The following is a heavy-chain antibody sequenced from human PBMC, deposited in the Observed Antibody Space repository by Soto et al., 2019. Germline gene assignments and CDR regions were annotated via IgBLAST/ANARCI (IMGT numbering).Heavy chain of an antibody. V-gene: IGHV1-18*01. D-gene: IGHD6-19*01. CDR3: ARVSSGWYYWFDP. Sequence: ASVKVSCKASGYTFTSYGISWVRQAPGQGLEWMGWISTNNGNTNYAQKLQGRVTLTTDTSTSTAYMELRSLRSDDTAVYYCARVSSGWYYWFDPWGQGTLVTVSS. J-gene: IGHJ5*02. CDR2: ISTNNGNT. CDR1: GYTFTSYG.